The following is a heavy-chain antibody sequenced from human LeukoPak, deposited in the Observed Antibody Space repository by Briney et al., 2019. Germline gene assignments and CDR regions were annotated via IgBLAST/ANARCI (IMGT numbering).Heavy chain of an antibody. D-gene: IGHD3-9*01. Sequence: GASVKVSCTASGYTFTGYYMHWVRQAPGQGLEWMGWINPNSGGTNYAQKFQGRVTMTRDTSISTAYMELSRLRSDDTAVYYCARDMGIVYDILTGYYFHWGQGTLVTVSS. J-gene: IGHJ4*02. CDR2: INPNSGGT. CDR3: ARDMGIVYDILTGYYFH. CDR1: GYTFTGYY. V-gene: IGHV1-2*02.